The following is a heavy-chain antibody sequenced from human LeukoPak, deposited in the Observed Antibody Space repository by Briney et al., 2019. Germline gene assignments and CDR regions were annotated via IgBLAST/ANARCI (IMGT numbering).Heavy chain of an antibody. J-gene: IGHJ3*02. V-gene: IGHV5-51*01. CDR3: ARPREEGTAMGLRAFDI. Sequence: GESLKISCKGSGYSINNYWIGWVRQMPGKGLEWMGIIYPGDSDTRYSPSFQGQVTISADKSISTAYLQWSSLEASDTAMYYCARPREEGTAMGLRAFDIWGQGTTVTVSS. D-gene: IGHD5-18*01. CDR2: IYPGDSDT. CDR1: GYSINNYW.